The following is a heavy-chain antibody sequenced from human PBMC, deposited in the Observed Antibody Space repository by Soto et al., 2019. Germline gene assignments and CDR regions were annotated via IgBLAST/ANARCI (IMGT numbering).Heavy chain of an antibody. V-gene: IGHV4-59*01. CDR1: GDSISGDY. D-gene: IGHD2-15*01. Sequence: PSETLSLTCSVSGDSISGDYWNWIRQPPGKGLEWIAYISYSGTTHYNPSLKGRVTISVDTSKSQFSLKLNSVTAADTAVYYCGRRLTVVALDAFDIWGQGTMVTVSS. CDR2: ISYSGTT. CDR3: GRRLTVVALDAFDI. J-gene: IGHJ3*02.